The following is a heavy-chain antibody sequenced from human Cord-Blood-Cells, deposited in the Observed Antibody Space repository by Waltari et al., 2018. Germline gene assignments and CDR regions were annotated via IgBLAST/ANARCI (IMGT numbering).Heavy chain of an antibody. CDR2: SIPIICTT. CDR1: GGPFSSYA. J-gene: IGHJ6*02. D-gene: IGHD2-21*01. CDR3: ARAVVISYYYYGMDV. V-gene: IGHV1-69*06. Sequence: QVQLVQSGAEVKKPGSSVKVSCKASGGPFSSYAISWVRQAPGQGLEWMRGSIPIICTTNNAQKFQGRVTITADKSTSTAYMELSSRRSADTAVYYCARAVVISYYYYGMDVWGQGTTVTVSS.